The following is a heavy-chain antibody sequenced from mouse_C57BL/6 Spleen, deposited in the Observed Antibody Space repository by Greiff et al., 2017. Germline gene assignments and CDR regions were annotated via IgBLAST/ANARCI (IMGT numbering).Heavy chain of an antibody. V-gene: IGHV10-3*01. D-gene: IGHD1-1*01. Sequence: EVKLQESGGGLVQPKGSLTLSCAASGFTFNTYAMHWVRQAPGKGLEWVARIRSKSSNYATYYADSVKDRFTISRDDSQSMLYLQMNNLKTEDTAMYYCVREGNYYGQYYFDYWGQGTTLTVSS. CDR2: IRSKSSNYAT. J-gene: IGHJ2*01. CDR1: GFTFNTYA. CDR3: VREGNYYGQYYFDY.